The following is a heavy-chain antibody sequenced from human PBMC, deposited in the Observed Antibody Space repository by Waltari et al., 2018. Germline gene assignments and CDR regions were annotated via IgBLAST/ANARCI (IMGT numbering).Heavy chain of an antibody. J-gene: IGHJ3*02. CDR3: ARAYSGTRNAFDI. Sequence: HWVRQAPGKGLVWVSRINSDGSSTNHAASVKGRFTISRDNAKNTLYLQMNSLRAEDTAVYYCARAYSGTRNAFDIWGQGTMVTVSS. V-gene: IGHV3-74*01. D-gene: IGHD1-26*01. CDR2: INSDGSST.